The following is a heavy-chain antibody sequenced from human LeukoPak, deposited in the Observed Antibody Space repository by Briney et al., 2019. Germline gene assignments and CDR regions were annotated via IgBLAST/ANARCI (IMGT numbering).Heavy chain of an antibody. D-gene: IGHD2-2*01. CDR1: GSTMTSDD. CDR3: ARIREVPAAPFDY. V-gene: IGHV1-2*02. CDR2: INPNSGGT. J-gene: IGHJ4*02. Sequence: CNASGSTMTSDDMGKSGHLRGQRLMKKKWINPNSGGTNYAQKFQGRVTMTRDTSISTAYMELSRLRSDDTAVYYCARIREVPAAPFDYWGQGTLVTVSS.